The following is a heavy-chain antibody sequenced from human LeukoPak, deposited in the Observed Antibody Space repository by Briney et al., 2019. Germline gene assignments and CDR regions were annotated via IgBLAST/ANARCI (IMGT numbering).Heavy chain of an antibody. Sequence: PSETLSLTCAVYGGSFSGYYWSWIRQHPGKGLEWIGYIYYSGSTYYNPSLKSRVTISVDTSKNQFSLKLSSVTAADTAVYYCAREAVVVPAAIPHYGMDVWGQGTTVTVSS. J-gene: IGHJ6*02. V-gene: IGHV4-31*11. CDR2: IYYSGST. CDR3: AREAVVVPAAIPHYGMDV. D-gene: IGHD2-2*01. CDR1: GGSFSGYY.